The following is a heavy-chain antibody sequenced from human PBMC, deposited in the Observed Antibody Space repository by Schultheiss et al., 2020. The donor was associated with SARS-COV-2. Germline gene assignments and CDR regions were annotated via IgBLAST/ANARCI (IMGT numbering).Heavy chain of an antibody. V-gene: IGHV1-2*02. CDR2: INPNSGGT. CDR1: GYTFTGYY. J-gene: IGHJ5*02. Sequence: ASVKVSCKASGYTFTGYYMHWVRQAPGQGLEWMGWINPNSGGTNYAQKFQGRVTMTRDTSISTAYMELSRLRSDDTAVYYCASGGGIGVAGDWFDPWGQGTLVTVSS. D-gene: IGHD6-19*01. CDR3: ASGGGIGVAGDWFDP.